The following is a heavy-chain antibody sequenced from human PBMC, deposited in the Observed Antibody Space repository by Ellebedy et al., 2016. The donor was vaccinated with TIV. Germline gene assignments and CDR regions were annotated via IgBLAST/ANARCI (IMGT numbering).Heavy chain of an antibody. CDR1: GFTFSTYA. V-gene: IGHV3-30*10. J-gene: IGHJ6*02. CDR3: ARDEWSYGDYYYNGMDV. Sequence: GESLKISCAASGFTFSTYAMHWVRQAPGKGLERVALISYGGHDQYYTDSVNGRFSISRDNSKDTVYLQMNNLRPEDTAVYYCARDEWSYGDYYYNGMDVWGQGTTVTVSS. D-gene: IGHD5-18*01. CDR2: ISYGGHDQ.